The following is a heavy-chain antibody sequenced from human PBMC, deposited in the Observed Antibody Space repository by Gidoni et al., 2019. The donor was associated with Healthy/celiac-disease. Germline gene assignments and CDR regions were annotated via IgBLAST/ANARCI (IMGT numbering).Heavy chain of an antibody. Sequence: EVQLVESGGGLVQPGGSLRLSCAASGFTFSRYWMHWVRQAPGKGLLGVSRINSDGSSTSYADSVKGRFTISRDNAKNTLYLQMNSLRAEDTAVYYCARAPPPYYYDSSGLGYWGQGTLVTVSS. CDR3: ARAPPPYYYDSSGLGY. D-gene: IGHD3-22*01. CDR2: INSDGSST. CDR1: GFTFSRYW. V-gene: IGHV3-74*01. J-gene: IGHJ4*02.